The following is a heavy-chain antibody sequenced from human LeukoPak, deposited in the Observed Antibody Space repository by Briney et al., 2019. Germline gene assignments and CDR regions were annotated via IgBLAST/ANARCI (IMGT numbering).Heavy chain of an antibody. CDR2: INPNSGGT. D-gene: IGHD2-21*02. CDR3: ARDNPPYCGGDCYAYGMDV. Sequence: EASVKVSCKASGYTFTGYYMHWVRQAPGQGLEWMGWINPNSGGTNYAQKFQGRVTMTRDTSISTAYMELSRLRSDDRAVYYCARDNPPYCGGDCYAYGMDVWGQGTTVTVSS. J-gene: IGHJ6*02. CDR1: GYTFTGYY. V-gene: IGHV1-2*02.